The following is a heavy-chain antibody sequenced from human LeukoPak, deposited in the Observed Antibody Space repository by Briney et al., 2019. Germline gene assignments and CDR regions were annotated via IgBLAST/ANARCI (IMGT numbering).Heavy chain of an antibody. D-gene: IGHD3-3*01. Sequence: SETLPLTCTVSGGSISSCSCYWGWIRQPPGKGLEWIGYIYYSGSTNYNPSLKSRVTISVDTSKNQFSLKLSSVTAADSAVYYCARDPHYDFWSGYLSLPSYYYGMDVWGQGTTVTVSS. CDR2: IYYSGST. J-gene: IGHJ6*02. V-gene: IGHV4-61*01. CDR1: GGSISSCSCY. CDR3: ARDPHYDFWSGYLSLPSYYYGMDV.